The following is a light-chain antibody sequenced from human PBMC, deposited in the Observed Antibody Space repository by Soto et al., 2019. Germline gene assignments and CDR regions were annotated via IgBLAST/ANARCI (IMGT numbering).Light chain of an antibody. V-gene: IGKV3-11*01. J-gene: IGKJ1*01. CDR2: DAS. Sequence: EIVLAQSPGTLSLSPGERATLSCRASQSVSVYLAWFQQKPGQPPRLLIYDASKRATGIPPRFSGSGSTTDFTLTISSLEPEDFAVYYCQQYGSSGTFGQGTKVDIK. CDR3: QQYGSSGT. CDR1: QSVSVY.